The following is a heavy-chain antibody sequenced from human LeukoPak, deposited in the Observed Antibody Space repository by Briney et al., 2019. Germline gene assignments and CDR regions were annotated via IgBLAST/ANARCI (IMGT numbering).Heavy chain of an antibody. D-gene: IGHD2-15*01. CDR1: GFTFSSYA. Sequence: PGGSLRLSCAASGFTFSSYAMSWVRQAPGKGLEWVSAISGSGGSTYYADSVKGRFTISRDNSKNTLYLQMSSLRAEDTAVYYCAKAEDIVVVVAATSFDYWGQGTLVTVSS. CDR2: ISGSGGST. V-gene: IGHV3-23*01. CDR3: AKAEDIVVVVAATSFDY. J-gene: IGHJ4*02.